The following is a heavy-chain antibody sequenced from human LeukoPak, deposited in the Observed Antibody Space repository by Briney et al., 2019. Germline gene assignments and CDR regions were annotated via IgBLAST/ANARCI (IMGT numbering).Heavy chain of an antibody. CDR2: IIPIFGTA. V-gene: IGHV1-69*06. CDR3: ARDSTYYYDSSGYFPQFPTFDY. D-gene: IGHD3-22*01. Sequence: SVKVSCKASGGTFSSYAISWVRQAPGQGLEWMGGIIPIFGTANYAQKFQGRVTITADKSTSTAYMELSSLRSEDTAVYYCARDSTYYYDSSGYFPQFPTFDYWGQGTLVTVPS. CDR1: GGTFSSYA. J-gene: IGHJ4*02.